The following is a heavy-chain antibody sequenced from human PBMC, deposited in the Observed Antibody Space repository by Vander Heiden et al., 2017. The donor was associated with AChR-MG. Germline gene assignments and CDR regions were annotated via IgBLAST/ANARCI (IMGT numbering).Heavy chain of an antibody. Sequence: QVQLVQSGAEVKKPGSSVKVSCKASGGTFSSYAISWVRQAPGQGLEWMGGIIPIFGTANYAQKFQGRVTITADKSTSTAYMELSSLRSEDTAVYYCAMLLYCSGGSCYDERWGYYFDYWGQGTLVTVSS. D-gene: IGHD2-15*01. CDR3: AMLLYCSGGSCYDERWGYYFDY. V-gene: IGHV1-69*06. CDR2: IIPIFGTA. CDR1: GGTFSSYA. J-gene: IGHJ4*02.